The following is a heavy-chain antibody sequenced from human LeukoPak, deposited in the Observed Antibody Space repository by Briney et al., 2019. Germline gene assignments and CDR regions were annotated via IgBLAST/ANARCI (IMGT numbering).Heavy chain of an antibody. Sequence: RGESLKISCKGSGYSFTSYWISWGRQMPGKGLEWMGRIDPSDSYTNYSPSFQGHVTISADKSISTAYLQWSSLKASDTAMYYCARPLGFGRDYGMDVWGQGTTVTVSS. CDR2: IDPSDSYT. CDR3: ARPLGFGRDYGMDV. D-gene: IGHD3-10*01. CDR1: GYSFTSYW. J-gene: IGHJ6*02. V-gene: IGHV5-10-1*01.